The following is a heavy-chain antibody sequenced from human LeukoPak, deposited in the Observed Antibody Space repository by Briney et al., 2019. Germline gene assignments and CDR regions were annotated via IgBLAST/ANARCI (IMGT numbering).Heavy chain of an antibody. Sequence: ASVKVSCKASGYTFTTYGLSWVRQAPGQGLEWMGWINPNSGGTNYAQKFQGRVTMTRDTSISTAYMELSRLRSDDTAVYYCAKIPITMVRGVTGNDYWGQGTLVTVSS. CDR2: INPNSGGT. D-gene: IGHD3-10*01. CDR1: GYTFTTYG. J-gene: IGHJ4*02. V-gene: IGHV1-2*02. CDR3: AKIPITMVRGVTGNDY.